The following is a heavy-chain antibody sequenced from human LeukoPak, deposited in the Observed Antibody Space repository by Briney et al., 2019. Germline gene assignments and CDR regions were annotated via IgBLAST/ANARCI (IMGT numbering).Heavy chain of an antibody. CDR1: GGTFSSYA. CDR3: AREGGGSSWFYQVSYYYYGMDV. J-gene: IGHJ6*02. D-gene: IGHD6-13*01. Sequence: SVKVSCKASGGTFSSYAISWVRQAPGQGLEWMGGIIPIFGTANYAQKFQGRVTITADESTSTAYMELSSLRSEDTAVYYCAREGGGSSWFYQVSYYYYGMDVWGQGTTVTVSS. V-gene: IGHV1-69*13. CDR2: IIPIFGTA.